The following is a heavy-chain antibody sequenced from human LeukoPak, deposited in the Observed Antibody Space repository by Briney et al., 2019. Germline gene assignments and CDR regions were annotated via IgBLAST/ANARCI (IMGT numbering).Heavy chain of an antibody. V-gene: IGHV4-4*07. CDR1: GGSISSYY. Sequence: SETLSLTCTVSGGSISSYYWSWIRQPAGKGLEWIGRIYTSGSTNYNPSLKSRVTMSVDTSKNQFSLKLSSVTAADTAVYYCARWSQGYDSSGYHWFDYWGQGTLVTVSS. CDR3: ARWSQGYDSSGYHWFDY. J-gene: IGHJ4*02. D-gene: IGHD3-22*01. CDR2: IYTSGST.